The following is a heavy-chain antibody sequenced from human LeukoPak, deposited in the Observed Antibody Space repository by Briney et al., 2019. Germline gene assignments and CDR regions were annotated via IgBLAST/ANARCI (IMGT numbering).Heavy chain of an antibody. V-gene: IGHV4-39*07. CDR2: HSHSGSA. Sequence: PSETLSLTCTVSGASINSDTYYWGWIRQPPGKGLEWIGTHSHSGSAYYNPSLKSRVTISVDTSKNQFSLKLSSVTAADTAVYYCARDISRGSDAFDIWGQGTMVTVSS. CDR1: GASINSDTYY. D-gene: IGHD2-15*01. J-gene: IGHJ3*02. CDR3: ARDISRGSDAFDI.